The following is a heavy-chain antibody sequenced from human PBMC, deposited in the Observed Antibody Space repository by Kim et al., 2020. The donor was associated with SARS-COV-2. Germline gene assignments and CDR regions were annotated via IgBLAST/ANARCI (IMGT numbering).Heavy chain of an antibody. J-gene: IGHJ6*04. V-gene: IGHV3-33*01. D-gene: IGHD3-10*01. Sequence: GGSLRLSCEVSGFRFRDHAMHWVRQAPGKGLEWMAVIWFDGRERYYTDSLRGRLPITRDNSKNTLHLEMSSLSAEDTAVYYCARALVGEDVWENHLYLDVWGKGTAVTVSS. CDR1: GFRFRDHA. CDR3: ARALVGEDVWENHLYLDV. CDR2: IWFDGRER.